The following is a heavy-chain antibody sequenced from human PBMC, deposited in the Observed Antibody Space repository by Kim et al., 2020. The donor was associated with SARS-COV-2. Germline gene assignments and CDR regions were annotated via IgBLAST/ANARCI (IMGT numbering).Heavy chain of an antibody. CDR3: AREDSSSSQYGMDV. D-gene: IGHD6-6*01. J-gene: IGHJ6*02. CDR2: INGGSGHT. Sequence: ASVKVSCKASGYIFTNYAMHWVRQAPGQTFEWVGWINGGSGHTIYSQKFQGRVSISRDTSARTAYMELSSLGFEDTAVYYCAREDSSSSQYGMDVWGQGTTLAV. V-gene: IGHV1-3*01. CDR1: GYIFTNYA.